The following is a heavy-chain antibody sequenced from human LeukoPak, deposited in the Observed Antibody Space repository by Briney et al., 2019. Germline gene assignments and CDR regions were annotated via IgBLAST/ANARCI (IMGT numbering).Heavy chain of an antibody. D-gene: IGHD3-3*01. Sequence: PGGSLRLSCAASGFTFSTYVMSWVSQPPGKGLEWVAAIGGSAGSTYYADSVKGRFTISRDDSKNTFYLQMNSLRAEDTAVYHCGKEGGLYDSGGYFDYWGQGALVTVSS. V-gene: IGHV3-23*01. CDR1: GFTFSTYV. CDR2: IGGSAGST. J-gene: IGHJ4*02. CDR3: GKEGGLYDSGGYFDY.